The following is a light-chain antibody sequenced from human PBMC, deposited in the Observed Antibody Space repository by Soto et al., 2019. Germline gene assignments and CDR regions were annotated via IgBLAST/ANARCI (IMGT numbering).Light chain of an antibody. Sequence: AIRMTQSPSSLSAAKGDRVTITCRASQSISTYLAWYQQKPGKAPKLLIYGASTLQSGVPSRFSGSGSGTDFTLTISCLQSEDFATYYCQQYYSNVPITFGQGTRLEIK. CDR3: QQYYSNVPIT. J-gene: IGKJ5*01. CDR1: QSISTY. CDR2: GAS. V-gene: IGKV1-8*01.